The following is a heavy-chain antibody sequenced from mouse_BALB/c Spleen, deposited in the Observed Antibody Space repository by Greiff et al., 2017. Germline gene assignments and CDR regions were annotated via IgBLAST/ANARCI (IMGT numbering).Heavy chain of an antibody. J-gene: IGHJ3*01. Sequence: VKLVESGAELAKPGASVKMSCKASGYTFTSYWMHWVKQRPGQGLEWIGYINPSTGYTEYNQKFKDKATLTADKSSSTAYMQLSSLTSEDSAVYYCARGPGTWFAYWGQGTLVTVSA. CDR2: INPSTGYT. CDR1: GYTFTSYW. V-gene: IGHV1-7*01. CDR3: ARGPGTWFAY. D-gene: IGHD4-1*01.